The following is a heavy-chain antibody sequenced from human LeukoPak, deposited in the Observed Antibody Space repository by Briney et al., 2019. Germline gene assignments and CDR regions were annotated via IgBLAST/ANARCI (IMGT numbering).Heavy chain of an antibody. J-gene: IGHJ4*02. Sequence: GRSLRLSCAASGFTFSSCAMHWVRQAPGKGLEWVAVISYDGSNKYYADSVKGRFTISRDNSKNTLYLQMNSLRAEDTAVYYCARDLGGQQLVEDCFDYWGQGTLVTVSS. CDR1: GFTFSSCA. CDR3: ARDLGGQQLVEDCFDY. D-gene: IGHD6-13*01. V-gene: IGHV3-30*04. CDR2: ISYDGSNK.